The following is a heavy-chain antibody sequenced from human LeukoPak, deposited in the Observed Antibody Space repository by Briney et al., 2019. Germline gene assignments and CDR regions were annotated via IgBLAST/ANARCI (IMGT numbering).Heavy chain of an antibody. CDR1: GGSISSGGYS. D-gene: IGHD3-22*01. CDR2: IYHSGST. CDR3: ARGLWGYYDSSGHFDY. J-gene: IGHJ4*02. V-gene: IGHV4-30-2*01. Sequence: SQTLSLTCAVSGGSISSGGYSWSWIRQPPGKGLEWIGYIYHSGSTYYNPSLKSRVTISVDRSKNQFSLKLSSATAADTAVYYCARGLWGYYDSSGHFDYWGQGTLVTVSS.